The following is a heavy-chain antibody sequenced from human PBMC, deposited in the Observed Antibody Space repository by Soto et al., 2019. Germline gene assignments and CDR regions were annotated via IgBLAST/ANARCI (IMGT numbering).Heavy chain of an antibody. CDR1: GFTFSSYA. CDR3: HLSAGYCSGGSCRPYGMDV. CDR2: ISASGSST. V-gene: IGHV3-23*01. J-gene: IGHJ6*02. Sequence: HPGGSLRLSCAASGFTFSSYAMSWVRQAPGKGLEWVSARLEWVSAISASGSSTYYADSVKGRFTISRDNSKDTLYLQMNSLRAEDTAVYYCHLSAGYCSGGSCRPYGMDVWGQGTTVTVPS. D-gene: IGHD2-15*01.